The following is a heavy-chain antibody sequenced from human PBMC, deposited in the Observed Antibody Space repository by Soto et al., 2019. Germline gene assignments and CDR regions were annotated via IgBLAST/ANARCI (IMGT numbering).Heavy chain of an antibody. V-gene: IGHV3-7*01. Sequence: GGSLRLSCSASGFTFSTYWMSWVRQAPGQGLEWVANIKEDGRESYYVDSVKGRFTISRDNAKSSLFLQMNSLRADDTAVYFCSAIAPGALLTYYYYMDVWGTGTTVTVSS. J-gene: IGHJ6*03. CDR3: SAIAPGALLTYYYYMDV. D-gene: IGHD6-13*01. CDR2: IKEDGRES. CDR1: GFTFSTYW.